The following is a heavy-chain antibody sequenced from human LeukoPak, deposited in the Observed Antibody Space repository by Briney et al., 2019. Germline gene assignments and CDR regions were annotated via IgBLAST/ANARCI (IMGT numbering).Heavy chain of an antibody. CDR2: IDWDDDK. Sequence: SGPTLVNPTQTLTLTCTFYGFSLSTSGMCVSWIRQPPGEALEWLARIDWDDDKYYSTSLKTRLTISKDTSKNQVVLTMTNMDPVDTATYYCARVQYYYDSSGKKYYFDYWGQGTLVTVSS. J-gene: IGHJ4*02. CDR3: ARVQYYYDSSGKKYYFDY. D-gene: IGHD3-22*01. V-gene: IGHV2-70*11. CDR1: GFSLSTSGMC.